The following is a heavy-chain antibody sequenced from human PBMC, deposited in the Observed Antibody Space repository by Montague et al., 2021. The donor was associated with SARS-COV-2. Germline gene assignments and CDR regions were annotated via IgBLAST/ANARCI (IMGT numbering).Heavy chain of an antibody. CDR3: ARGIWFGELLTGYYYYGMDV. J-gene: IGHJ6*02. Sequence: SETLSLTCTVSGGSISSSSYYWGWIRQPPGKGLEWIGSIYYSGSTYYNPSLKSRVTISVDTSKNQFSLQLNSVTPEDTAVYYCARGIWFGELLTGYYYYGMDVWGQGTTVTVSS. CDR1: GGSISSSSYY. CDR2: IYYSGST. D-gene: IGHD3-10*01. V-gene: IGHV4-39*01.